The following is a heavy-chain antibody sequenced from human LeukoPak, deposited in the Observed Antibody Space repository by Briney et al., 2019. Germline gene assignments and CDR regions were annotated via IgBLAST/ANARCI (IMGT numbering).Heavy chain of an antibody. CDR3: ARITGYSSNWYTLYY. Sequence: GASVKVSCKASGYTFTGYDINWVRQAPGQGLEWMGWMNPDNGNTVFAQKFQGRVTVTRNTATSTAYLELTSLRSEDTAVYYCARITGYSSNWYTLYYWGQGTLVTVSS. CDR2: MNPDNGNT. D-gene: IGHD5-24*01. J-gene: IGHJ4*02. V-gene: IGHV1-8*01. CDR1: GYTFTGYD.